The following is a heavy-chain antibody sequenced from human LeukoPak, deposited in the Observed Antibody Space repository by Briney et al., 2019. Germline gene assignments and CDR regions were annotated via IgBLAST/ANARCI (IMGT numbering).Heavy chain of an antibody. CDR1: GFTFSSYA. D-gene: IGHD3-10*01. CDR2: IFGSGGSA. CDR3: AKRGVVIRVFLVGFHKEAYYFDS. J-gene: IGHJ4*02. Sequence: GGSLRLSCTASGFTFSSYAMYWVRQAPGKGLEWVSGIFGSGGSAHYADSVEGRFTISRDNSKNTLYLQMNSLRAEDTAVYFCAKRGVVIRVFLVGFHKEAYYFDSWGQGALVTVSS. V-gene: IGHV3-23*01.